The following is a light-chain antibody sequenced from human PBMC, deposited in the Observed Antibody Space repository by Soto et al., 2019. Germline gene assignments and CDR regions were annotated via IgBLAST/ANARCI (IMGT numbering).Light chain of an antibody. CDR2: EVS. J-gene: IGLJ3*02. CDR3: SAYTNIGTLV. V-gene: IGLV2-14*01. Sequence: QSALTQPASVSGSPGQSITISCTGTREDVGGYNYVSWYQQYPGKVPKLMIYEVSYRPSGVSNRFSGSRSGHTASLSISGLQAEDEADYYCSAYTNIGTLVFGGGTKLTVL. CDR1: REDVGGYNY.